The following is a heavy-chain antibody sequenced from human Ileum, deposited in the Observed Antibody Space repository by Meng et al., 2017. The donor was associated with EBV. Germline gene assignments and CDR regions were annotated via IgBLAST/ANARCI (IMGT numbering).Heavy chain of an antibody. CDR3: ASNGAFSLDH. D-gene: IGHD2-8*01. V-gene: IGHV4-4*02. J-gene: IGHJ4*02. CDR2: IHHTRGP. Sequence: QGQLQGSGPGPVGPSGTLSLTCSVSGDSIRNEHWWSWVRQSPGKGLEWIGEIHHTRGPNYNPSLKSRVIISVDKSNNHFSLRLSAVTAADTAVYYCASNGAFSLDHWGQGTLVTVSS. CDR1: GDSIRNEHW.